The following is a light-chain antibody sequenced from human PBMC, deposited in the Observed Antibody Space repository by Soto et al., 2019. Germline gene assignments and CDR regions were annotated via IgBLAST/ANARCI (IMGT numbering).Light chain of an antibody. Sequence: QSVLTQPPSASGTPGQRVTISCSGSSSNIGSNYVYWYQQLPGTAPKLLIYSNNQRPSGVPDRFSGSKSGTSASLAISGLRYEDEDDYYCAAWDDSLSGRVFGGGTKLTVL. CDR1: SSNIGSNY. CDR3: AAWDDSLSGRV. J-gene: IGLJ2*01. CDR2: SNN. V-gene: IGLV1-47*02.